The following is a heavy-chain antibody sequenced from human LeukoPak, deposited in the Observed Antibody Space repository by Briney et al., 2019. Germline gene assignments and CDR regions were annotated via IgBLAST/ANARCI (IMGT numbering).Heavy chain of an antibody. CDR3: AKDQGNYDILTGYSLTPSDY. CDR1: GFTFSNFG. CDR2: ISGSGGST. J-gene: IGHJ4*02. Sequence: PGGSLRLSCAASGFTFSNFGMSWVRQAPGKGLEWVSVISGSGGSTYYADSVKGRFTISRDNSKNTLYLQMNSLRADDTAVYYCAKDQGNYDILTGYSLTPSDYWGQGTLVTVSS. V-gene: IGHV3-23*01. D-gene: IGHD3-9*01.